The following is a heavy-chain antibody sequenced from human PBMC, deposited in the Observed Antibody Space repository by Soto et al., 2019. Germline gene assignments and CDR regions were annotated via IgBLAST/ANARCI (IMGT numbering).Heavy chain of an antibody. J-gene: IGHJ4*02. D-gene: IGHD2-15*01. CDR2: IYHSGST. CDR3: ARVVVVPAIWGDYFAS. V-gene: IGHV4-30-2*01. Sequence: QLQLQESGSGLVKPSQTPSLTCAVSGGSITSGGYSWSWIRQPPGKGLEWIANIYHSGSTYYNPSLKSRVTISLNRSNNQCYLDLSSVTAADTAVYYCARVVVVPAIWGDYFASWGQGTLVTVSS. CDR1: GGSITSGGYS.